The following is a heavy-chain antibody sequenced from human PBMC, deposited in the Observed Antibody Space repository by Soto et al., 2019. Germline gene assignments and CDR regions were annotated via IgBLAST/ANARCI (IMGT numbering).Heavy chain of an antibody. Sequence: GSGPTLVNPTETLTLTCTVSGFSLSNARMGVSWIRQPPGKALEWLAHIFSNDEKSYSTSLKSRLTISKDTSKSQVVLTMTNMDPVDTATFYCARISRYSSGWYGFDYWGKGTLVTVPS. CDR2: IFSNDEK. CDR3: ARISRYSSGWYGFDY. J-gene: IGHJ4*02. V-gene: IGHV2-26*01. CDR1: GFSLSNARMG. D-gene: IGHD6-19*01.